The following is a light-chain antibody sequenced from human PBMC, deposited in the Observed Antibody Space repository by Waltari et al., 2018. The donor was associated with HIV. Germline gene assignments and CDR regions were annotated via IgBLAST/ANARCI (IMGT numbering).Light chain of an antibody. J-gene: IGKJ2*01. V-gene: IGKV3-15*01. Sequence: RVMSQSAAILSVSPGVQSTLSCRASQTVSSNLAWYQKKPGEAPRLHVYGASTGVTGIPARCSRSGSGTEFTLTVSSLQSEDFAVYNWQQYNNWPPYTFGQGTKRESK. CDR2: GAS. CDR3: QQYNNWPPYT. CDR1: QTVSSN.